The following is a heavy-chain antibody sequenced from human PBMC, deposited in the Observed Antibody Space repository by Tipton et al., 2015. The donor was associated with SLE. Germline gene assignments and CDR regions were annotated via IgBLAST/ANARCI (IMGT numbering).Heavy chain of an antibody. CDR1: GFTFDDYA. J-gene: IGHJ4*02. V-gene: IGHV3-9*01. D-gene: IGHD3-10*01. CDR3: AREGYYGSGSYTYYFDY. Sequence: SLRLSCAASGFTFDDYAMHWVRQAPGKGLEWVSGISWNSGSIGYADSVKGRFTISRDNAKNSLYLQMNSLRAEDTAVYYCAREGYYGSGSYTYYFDYWGQGTLVTVSS. CDR2: ISWNSGSI.